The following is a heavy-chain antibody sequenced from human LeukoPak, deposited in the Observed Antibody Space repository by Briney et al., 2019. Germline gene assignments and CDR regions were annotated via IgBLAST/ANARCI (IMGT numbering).Heavy chain of an antibody. V-gene: IGHV3-15*01. CDR2: IKSKTDGGTT. Sequence: GGSLRLSCAASGFTFSNAWMSWVRQAPEKGLEWVGRIKSKTDGGTTDYAAPVKGRFTISRDDSKNTLYLQMNSLKTEDTAVYYCTTAFEYSSSWYAFDIWGQGTMVTVSS. J-gene: IGHJ3*02. D-gene: IGHD6-13*01. CDR3: TTAFEYSSSWYAFDI. CDR1: GFTFSNAW.